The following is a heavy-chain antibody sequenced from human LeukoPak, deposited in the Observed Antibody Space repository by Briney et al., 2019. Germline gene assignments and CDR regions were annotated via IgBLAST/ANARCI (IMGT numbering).Heavy chain of an antibody. CDR1: GFSFSNYW. CDR2: IKQDGSEK. CDR3: ARDVTY. D-gene: IGHD2-21*02. V-gene: IGHV3-7*01. J-gene: IGHJ4*02. Sequence: GGSLRLSCAASGFSFSNYWMTWVRQAPGKGLEWVANIKQDGSEKYYVDSVKGRFTISRDNAKNSLYLQMNSLRAEDTAVYYCARDVTYWGQGTLLTVSS.